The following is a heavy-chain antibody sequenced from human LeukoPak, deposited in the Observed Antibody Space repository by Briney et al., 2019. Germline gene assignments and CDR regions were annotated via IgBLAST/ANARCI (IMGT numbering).Heavy chain of an antibody. CDR2: MNPNNGDT. J-gene: IGHJ5*02. Sequence: GASVRVSCKVSGYTFTDNYIHWVRQAPGQGLEWMGWMNPNNGDTAYAQKFQGRFTMTRDTSITTAYMELRSLRSDDTAVYYCARAGRRGSWFDPWGQGTLVTVSS. V-gene: IGHV1-2*02. CDR3: ARAGRRGSWFDP. CDR1: GYTFTDNY. D-gene: IGHD2-15*01.